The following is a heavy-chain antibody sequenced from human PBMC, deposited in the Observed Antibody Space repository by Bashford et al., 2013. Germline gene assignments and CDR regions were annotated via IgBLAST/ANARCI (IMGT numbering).Heavy chain of an antibody. CDR3: ARTRGWLYRMDV. V-gene: IGHV1-8*03. J-gene: IGHJ6*02. CDR2: MNPKSGNT. CDR1: GYTFTTYD. Sequence: ASVKVSCKASGYTFTTYDINWVRQATGQGLEWMGWMNPKSGNTGYGQRFQGRITITRNTSIATAYMELSSLRSDDTAVYYCARTRGWLYRMDVWGQGTTVTVSS. D-gene: IGHD3-22*01.